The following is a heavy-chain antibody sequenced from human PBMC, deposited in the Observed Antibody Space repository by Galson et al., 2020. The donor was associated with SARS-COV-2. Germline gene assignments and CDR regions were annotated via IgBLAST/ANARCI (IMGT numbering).Heavy chain of an antibody. CDR2: MNPNSGNT. D-gene: IGHD2-2*01. CDR1: GYTFTSYD. Sequence: ASVKVSCKASGYTFTSYDINWVRQATGQGLEWMGWMNPNSGNTGYAQKFQGRVTMTRNTSISTAYMELSSLRSEDTAVYYCARHPPSFLVVVPKRNYGMDVWGQGTTVTVSS. CDR3: ARHPPSFLVVVPKRNYGMDV. V-gene: IGHV1-8*01. J-gene: IGHJ6*02.